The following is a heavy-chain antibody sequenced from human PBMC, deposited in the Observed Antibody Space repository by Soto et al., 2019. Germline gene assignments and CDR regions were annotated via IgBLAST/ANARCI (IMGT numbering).Heavy chain of an antibody. CDR3: ARVLRRWLRFPDY. Sequence: PSETLSLTCIVSGDSISSSSYYWVWIRQPPGKGLEWIGSIYYSGTTYYNPSLESRVTISIDTSKNQFSLKVSSLTAADTAVYYCARVLRRWLRFPDYWGQGTQVTVSS. D-gene: IGHD5-12*01. CDR2: IYYSGTT. J-gene: IGHJ4*02. V-gene: IGHV4-39*01. CDR1: GDSISSSSYY.